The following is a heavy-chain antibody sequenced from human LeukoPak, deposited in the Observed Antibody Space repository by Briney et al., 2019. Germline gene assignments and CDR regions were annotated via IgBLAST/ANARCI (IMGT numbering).Heavy chain of an antibody. CDR1: GGSISSYY. Sequence: SETLSLTCTVSGGSISSYYWSWIRQPPGKGLEWIGYIYYSGSTNYNPPLKSRVTISVDTSKNQFSLKLSSVTAADTAVYYCATLIAAPGSADYWGQGTLVTVSS. J-gene: IGHJ4*02. V-gene: IGHV4-59*08. D-gene: IGHD6-13*01. CDR3: ATLIAAPGSADY. CDR2: IYYSGST.